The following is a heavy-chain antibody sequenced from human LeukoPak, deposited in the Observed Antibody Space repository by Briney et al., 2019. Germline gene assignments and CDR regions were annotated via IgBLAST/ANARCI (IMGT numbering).Heavy chain of an antibody. CDR3: ARWRPIEYFDI. V-gene: IGHV3-64*02. J-gene: IGHJ2*01. CDR1: GFTFSSYA. Sequence: GGSLRLSCSASGFTFSSYAMHWVRQAPGKGLEYVSAISSNGGSTYYADSVKGSFTISRDNSKNTLYLQMGSLRGEDMAVYYCARWRPIEYFDIWGRGTLVTVSS. CDR2: ISSNGGST. D-gene: IGHD1-26*01.